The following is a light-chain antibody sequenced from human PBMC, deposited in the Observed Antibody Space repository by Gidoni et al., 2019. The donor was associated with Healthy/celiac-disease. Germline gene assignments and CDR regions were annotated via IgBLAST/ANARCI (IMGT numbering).Light chain of an antibody. CDR1: QSVSSSY. V-gene: IGKV3-20*01. J-gene: IGKJ2*04. Sequence: EIVLTQSPGTLSLSPGERATLSCRASQSVSSSYLAWYQQKPGQAPRLLIYGASSRATGIPDRFSGSGSGTDFTLTISRLELEDFAVYYCQQYGSSPPMCSFGQGTKLEIK. CDR3: QQYGSSPPMCS. CDR2: GAS.